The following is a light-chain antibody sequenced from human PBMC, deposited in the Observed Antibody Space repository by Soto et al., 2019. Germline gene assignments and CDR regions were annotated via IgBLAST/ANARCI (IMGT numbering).Light chain of an antibody. Sequence: QSALTQPASVSGSPGQSITISCTGTSSDIGDYNYVSWYQQHPGKAPKLMIYDVSNRPSGVSNRFSGSKSGNTASLTISGLQAEDEADYYCSSSTSSSTHVFGTGTKLTVL. J-gene: IGLJ1*01. CDR1: SSDIGDYNY. CDR2: DVS. CDR3: SSSTSSSTHV. V-gene: IGLV2-14*01.